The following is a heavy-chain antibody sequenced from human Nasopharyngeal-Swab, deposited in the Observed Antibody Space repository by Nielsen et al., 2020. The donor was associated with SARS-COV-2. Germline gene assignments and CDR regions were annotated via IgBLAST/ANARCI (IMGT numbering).Heavy chain of an antibody. CDR3: ARHYSWFMNYYYYGMDV. J-gene: IGHJ6*02. CDR1: GASISSSTYY. CDR2: FYYSGSA. D-gene: IGHD2-8*02. V-gene: IGHV4-39*01. Sequence: GSLRLSCTVSGASISSSTYYWAWIRQAPGRGLEWIGSFYYSGSAYYNPSLKSRVTISVDTSKNQFSLKLSSVTAADTAVYYCARHYSWFMNYYYYGMDVWGQGTTVTVSS.